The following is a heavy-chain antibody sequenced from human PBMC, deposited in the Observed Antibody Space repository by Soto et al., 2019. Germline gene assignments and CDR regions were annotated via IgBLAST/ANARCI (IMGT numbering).Heavy chain of an antibody. CDR3: ARMGEIVATIGALEY. V-gene: IGHV3-53*01. J-gene: IGHJ4*02. Sequence: GGSLRLSCAASGFTVSGHSMTWVRQSPGQGLEWVSIIYGSGRTYYTDSLEGRFTISRDTSKNTLYLQMNSLRAEDTAIYYCARMGEIVATIGALEYWGQGTLVTVSS. CDR1: GFTVSGHS. D-gene: IGHD5-12*01. CDR2: IYGSGRT.